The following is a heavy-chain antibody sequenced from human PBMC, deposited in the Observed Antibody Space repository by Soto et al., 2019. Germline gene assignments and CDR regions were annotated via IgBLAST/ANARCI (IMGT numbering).Heavy chain of an antibody. CDR3: ARANHAFYI. Sequence: EVQLVESGGGLVQPGGSLRLSCAASGFTVSSNYMSWVRQAPGKGLEWVSVIYSGGSTYYADSVKGRFTISRDNSKNTLYLQINSLRAEDAAVYYCARANHAFYIWGQGKMFTVSS. D-gene: IGHD2-8*01. CDR2: IYSGGST. J-gene: IGHJ3*02. V-gene: IGHV3-66*01. CDR1: GFTVSSNY.